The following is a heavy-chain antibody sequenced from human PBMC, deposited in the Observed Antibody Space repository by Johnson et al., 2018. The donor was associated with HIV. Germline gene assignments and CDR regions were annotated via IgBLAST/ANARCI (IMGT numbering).Heavy chain of an antibody. V-gene: IGHV3-NL1*01. CDR1: GFTFSRYG. Sequence: QVQLVESGGGVVQPGRSLRLSCAASGFTFSRYGIHWVRQAPGKGLESVSVVYSGGTTHYADSVKGRSTISRDNSKNTLYLQMNSLRAEDTAVYYCTRRSPYDAFDIWGQGTMVTVSS. D-gene: IGHD3-3*01. CDR3: TRRSPYDAFDI. J-gene: IGHJ3*02. CDR2: VYSGGTT.